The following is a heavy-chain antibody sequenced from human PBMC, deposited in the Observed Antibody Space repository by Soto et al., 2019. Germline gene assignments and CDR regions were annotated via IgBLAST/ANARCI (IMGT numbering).Heavy chain of an antibody. CDR3: ARAGCDGGSCYTLVGLRYGMDV. CDR2: ISYDGSNK. D-gene: IGHD2-15*01. V-gene: IGHV3-30-3*01. J-gene: IGHJ6*02. CDR1: GFTFSSYA. Sequence: QVQLVESGGGAVQPGRSLRLSCAASGFTFSSYAMYWVRQAPGKGLEWVAVISYDGSNKYYADSVKGRFTISRDNSKNTLYLQMNSLRAEDTAVYYCARAGCDGGSCYTLVGLRYGMDVWGQGTTVTVSS.